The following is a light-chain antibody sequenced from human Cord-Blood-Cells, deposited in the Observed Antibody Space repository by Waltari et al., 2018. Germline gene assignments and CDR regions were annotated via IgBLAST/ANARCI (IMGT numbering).Light chain of an antibody. CDR2: DVS. V-gene: IGLV2-11*01. CDR1: SSDVGGYHY. Sequence: SALTQPRSVSGSPGQSVTISCPGTSSDVGGYHYVSWYQQHPGKAPKLMIYDVSKRPSGVPDRFSGSKSGNTASLTISGLQAEDEADYYCCSYAGSYTYVFGTGTKVTVL. J-gene: IGLJ1*01. CDR3: CSYAGSYTYV.